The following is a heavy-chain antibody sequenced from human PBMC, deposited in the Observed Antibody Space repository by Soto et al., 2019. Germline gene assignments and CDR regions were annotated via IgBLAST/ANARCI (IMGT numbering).Heavy chain of an antibody. Sequence: EVQLLQSGGGLVQPGGSLRLSRAASGFTFTSYSMTWVRQTPGKGLEWVAAVNPGGYSTYYADSVKGRFTISRDNSNKTLYLQMNSLRAEDTAVYYCAKDLRAGSGYDFDYRDQGTLVTVSS. CDR3: AKDLRAGSGYDFDY. J-gene: IGHJ4*02. V-gene: IGHV3-23*01. CDR1: GFTFTSYS. CDR2: VNPGGYST. D-gene: IGHD5-12*01.